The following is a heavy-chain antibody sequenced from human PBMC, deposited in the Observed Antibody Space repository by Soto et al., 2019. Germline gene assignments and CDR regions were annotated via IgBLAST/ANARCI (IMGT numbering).Heavy chain of an antibody. CDR2: IYDTGST. CDR3: ARDSPITMVGPVQNWFDP. Sequence: QVQLQESGPGLVKPSETLSLTCTVSGGSISSGGYYWSWIRQHPGKGLEWIGYIYDTGSTYYNPSLKSRVTISVATSKSQFSLKLSSVTAADTAIYYCARDSPITMVGPVQNWFDPWGQGTLVTVSS. D-gene: IGHD3-10*01. CDR1: GGSISSGGYY. V-gene: IGHV4-31*03. J-gene: IGHJ5*02.